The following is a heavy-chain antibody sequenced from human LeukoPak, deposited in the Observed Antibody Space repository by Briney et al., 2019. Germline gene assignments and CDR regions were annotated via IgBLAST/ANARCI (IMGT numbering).Heavy chain of an antibody. CDR2: ISYDGSNK. J-gene: IGHJ4*02. CDR3: ARGYYDILTGYSHLDY. CDR1: GFTFSSYA. D-gene: IGHD3-9*01. Sequence: GRSLRLSCAASGFTFSSYAMHWVRQAPGKGLEWVAVISYDGSNKYYADSVKGRFTISRDNSKNTLYLQMNSLRAEDTAVYYCARGYYDILTGYSHLDYWGQGTLVTVSS. V-gene: IGHV3-30*04.